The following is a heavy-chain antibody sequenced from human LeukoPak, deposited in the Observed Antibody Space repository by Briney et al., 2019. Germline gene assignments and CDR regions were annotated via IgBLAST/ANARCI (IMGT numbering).Heavy chain of an antibody. D-gene: IGHD4-23*01. CDR2: MKPNTGDA. CDR1: GYTFTSYA. J-gene: IGHJ5*02. V-gene: IGHV1-8*01. CDR3: ARDYGGNSGWFDP. Sequence: ASMKVSCKASGYTFTSYAFNWVRQATGQGLEWIGWMKPNTGDAGYAQKFQGRVTMTRDTSISTAYLELSSLTSEDTAVYYCARDYGGNSGWFDPWGQGTLVIVSS.